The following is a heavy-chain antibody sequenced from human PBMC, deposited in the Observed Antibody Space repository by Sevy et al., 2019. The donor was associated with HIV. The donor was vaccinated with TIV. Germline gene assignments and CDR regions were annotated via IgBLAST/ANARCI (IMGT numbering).Heavy chain of an antibody. CDR2: IKQDMSEK. Sequence: GGSLRLSCAASGFTFSSYWMTWVRQAPGKGLEWVANIKQDMSEKYYADSVKGRFTISRDNARNSLYLQMESLRAEDTAVYYCARGRYLDTSGLHFDNWGQGTLVTVSS. CDR3: ARGRYLDTSGLHFDN. D-gene: IGHD3-22*01. J-gene: IGHJ4*02. CDR1: GFTFSSYW. V-gene: IGHV3-7*03.